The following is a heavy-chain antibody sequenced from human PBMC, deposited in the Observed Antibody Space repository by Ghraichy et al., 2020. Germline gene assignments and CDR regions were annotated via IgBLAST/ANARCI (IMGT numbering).Heavy chain of an antibody. D-gene: IGHD2-15*01. V-gene: IGHV3-23*01. Sequence: SCAASGFTFSSYAMSWVRQAPGKGLEWVSAISGSGGSTYYADSVKGRFTISRDNSKNTLYLQMNSLRAEDTAVYYCAKTYCSGSSCYSGDAFDIWGQGTMVTVSS. CDR2: ISGSGGST. J-gene: IGHJ3*02. CDR1: GFTFSSYA. CDR3: AKTYCSGSSCYSGDAFDI.